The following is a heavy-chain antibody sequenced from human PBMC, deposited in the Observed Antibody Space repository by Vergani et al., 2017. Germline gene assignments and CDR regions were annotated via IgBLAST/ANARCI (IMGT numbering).Heavy chain of an antibody. CDR3: AKHQGGFWRGIVGANGGGIDI. D-gene: IGHD1-26*01. J-gene: IGHJ3*02. CDR1: GFTFSSYG. CDR2: IRYDGSNK. V-gene: IGHV3-30*02. Sequence: QVQLVESGGGVVQPGGSLRLSCAASGFTFSSYGMHWVRQAPGKGLEWVAFIRYDGSNKYYADSVKGRFTISRDNSKNTQYLQMNSLRAEDTAVYYCAKHQGGFWRGIVGANGGGIDIWGQGTMVTVSS.